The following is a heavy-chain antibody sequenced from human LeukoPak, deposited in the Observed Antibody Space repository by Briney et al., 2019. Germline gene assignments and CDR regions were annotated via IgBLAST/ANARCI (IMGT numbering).Heavy chain of an antibody. CDR3: ARDSGSYPHWFAP. Sequence: SETLSLTCTVSGDSISSYYRNWIRQPPGKGLEWIGYIFYSGITNYNPSLKSRVTISVDTSKKQFSLKLTSVTAADTAVYYCARDSGSYPHWFAPWGQGTLVTVSS. D-gene: IGHD1-26*01. CDR1: GDSISSYY. J-gene: IGHJ5*02. V-gene: IGHV4-59*01. CDR2: IFYSGIT.